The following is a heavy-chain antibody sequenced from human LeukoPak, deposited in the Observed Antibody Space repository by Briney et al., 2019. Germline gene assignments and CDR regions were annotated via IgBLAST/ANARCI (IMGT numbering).Heavy chain of an antibody. D-gene: IGHD6-19*01. CDR1: GFTFSSYA. V-gene: IGHV3-21*01. CDR2: ISSSSSYI. Sequence: TGGSLRLSCAASGFTFSSYAMSWVRQAPGKGLEWVSSISSSSSYIYYADSVKGRFTISRDNAKNSLYLQMNSLRAEDTAVYYCARDPYSSGWSSFDYWGQGTLVTVSS. CDR3: ARDPYSSGWSSFDY. J-gene: IGHJ4*02.